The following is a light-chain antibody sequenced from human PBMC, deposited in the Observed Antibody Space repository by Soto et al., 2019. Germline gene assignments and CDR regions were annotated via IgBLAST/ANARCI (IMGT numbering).Light chain of an antibody. CDR3: QQYNNWPLWT. V-gene: IGKV3-15*01. CDR2: AAS. Sequence: EIVMTQSPATLSVSPGERATLSCRASQSVGGNLAWYQQKPGQAPRLLIYAASTRATGIPARFSGSGSGTEFTLTISSLQSEDFAVYYCQQYNNWPLWTFGQGTKVDIK. CDR1: QSVGGN. J-gene: IGKJ1*01.